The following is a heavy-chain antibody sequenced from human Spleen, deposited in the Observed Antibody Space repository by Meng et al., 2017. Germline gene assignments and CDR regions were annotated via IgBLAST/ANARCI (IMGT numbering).Heavy chain of an antibody. CDR3: ATTTIVKQVGPLEN. Sequence: GESLKISCAASGFTFSSYAMSWVRQAPGKGLEWVSAISGSGGSTYYADSVKGRFTISRDNSKNTLYLQMNNLRAEDTAVYYCATTTIVKQVGPLENWGQGTMVTVSS. CDR1: GFTFSSYA. V-gene: IGHV3-23*01. J-gene: IGHJ4*02. CDR2: ISGSGGST. D-gene: IGHD3-22*01.